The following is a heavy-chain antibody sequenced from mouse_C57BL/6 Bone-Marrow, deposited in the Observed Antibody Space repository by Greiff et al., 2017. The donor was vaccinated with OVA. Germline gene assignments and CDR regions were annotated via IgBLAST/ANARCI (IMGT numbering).Heavy chain of an antibody. V-gene: IGHV5S21*01. D-gene: IGHD2-1*01. CDR1: GFTFSSYA. J-gene: IGHJ2*01. CDR2: ISSGGDYI. Sequence: EVKLVESGEGLVKPGGSLKLSCAASGFTFSSYAKSWVRQTPEKRLEWVAYISSGGDYIYYADTVKGRFTISRDNARNTLYLQMSSLKSEDTAMYYCTRRAYGNFYFDYWGQGTTLTVSS. CDR3: TRRAYGNFYFDY.